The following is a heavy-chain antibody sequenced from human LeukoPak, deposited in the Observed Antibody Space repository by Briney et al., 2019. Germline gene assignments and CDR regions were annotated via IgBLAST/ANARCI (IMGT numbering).Heavy chain of an antibody. CDR2: IGAYNGYT. V-gene: IGHV1-18*01. CDR1: GYTFTNYG. J-gene: IGHJ4*02. Sequence: ASVKVSCKASGYTFTNYGISWVRQAPGQGLEWMGWIGAYNGYTKYAQKFQGRVTMTTDTSTSTAYMELRSLRSDDTAVYYCARGFPSRRDYDSSGYYSYCFDYWGQGTPVTVSS. CDR3: ARGFPSRRDYDSSGYYSYCFDY. D-gene: IGHD3-22*01.